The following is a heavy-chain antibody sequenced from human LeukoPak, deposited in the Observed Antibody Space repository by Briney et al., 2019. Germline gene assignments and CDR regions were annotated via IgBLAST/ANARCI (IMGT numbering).Heavy chain of an antibody. CDR2: VYSSGST. J-gene: IGHJ6*02. V-gene: IGHV4-4*07. D-gene: IGHD4-17*01. Sequence: PSETLSLTCTVSGASINSYYWSWIRQPAGKGLEWIGRVYSSGSTNYNPSLKSRVTMSVETSKKQFYLKLSSVTAADTAVYYCARDVSVTTGRYYYFGVDVWGQGTTVVVSS. CDR3: ARDVSVTTGRYYYFGVDV. CDR1: GASINSYY.